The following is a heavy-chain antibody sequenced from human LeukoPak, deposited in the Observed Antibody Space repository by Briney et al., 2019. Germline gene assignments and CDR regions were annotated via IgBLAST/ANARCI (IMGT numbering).Heavy chain of an antibody. D-gene: IGHD2-15*01. CDR2: INHSGST. CDR1: GGSFSGYY. V-gene: IGHV4-34*01. CDR3: ARGRSLTYCSGGSCPHYYFDY. Sequence: SETLSLTCAVYGGSFSGYYWSWIRQPPGKGLEWIGEINHSGSTNYNPSLKSRVTISVDTSKNQFSLKLSSVTAADRAVYYCARGRSLTYCSGGSCPHYYFDYWGQGTLVTVSS. J-gene: IGHJ4*02.